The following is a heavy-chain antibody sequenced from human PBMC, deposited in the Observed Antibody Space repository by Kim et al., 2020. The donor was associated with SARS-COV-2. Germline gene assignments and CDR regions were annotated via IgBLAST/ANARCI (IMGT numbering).Heavy chain of an antibody. Sequence: SETLSLTCAVYGGSFSGYYWSWIRQPPGKGLEWIGEINHSGSTNYNPSLKSRVTISVDTSKNQFSLKLSSVTAADTAVYYCARLGIQMTTVTPSAASDY. CDR1: GGSFSGYY. D-gene: IGHD4-17*01. CDR3: ARLGIQMTTVTPSAASDY. J-gene: IGHJ4*01. V-gene: IGHV4-34*01. CDR2: INHSGST.